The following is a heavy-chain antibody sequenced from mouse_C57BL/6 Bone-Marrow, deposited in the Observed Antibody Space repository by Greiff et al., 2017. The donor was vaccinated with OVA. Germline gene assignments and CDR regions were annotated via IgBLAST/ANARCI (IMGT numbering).Heavy chain of an antibody. V-gene: IGHV1-72*01. D-gene: IGHD3-2*02. CDR1: GYTFTSYW. CDR3: ARGGSSGYGHYCAMDY. Sequence: QVQLQQPGAELVKPGASVKLSCKASGYTFTSYWMHWVKQRPGRGLEWIGRIDPNSGGTKYNEKFKSTATLTVDKPSSTAYMQLSNMTSEDSAVYYCARGGSSGYGHYCAMDYWGQGTSVTGSS. J-gene: IGHJ4*01. CDR2: IDPNSGGT.